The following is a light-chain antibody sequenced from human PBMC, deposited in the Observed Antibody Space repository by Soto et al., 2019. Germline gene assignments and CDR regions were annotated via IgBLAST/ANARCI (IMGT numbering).Light chain of an antibody. Sequence: DIVMTQSPATLSVSLGDRVTLTCRASQSISSRLAWYQQKPGKAPRLLIYSASTLESGVPARFSGSGSGTEFTLTISSLQSEDFAIYYCQQYNTWPRTFGQGTKVEIK. J-gene: IGKJ1*01. V-gene: IGKV3-15*01. CDR3: QQYNTWPRT. CDR2: SAS. CDR1: QSISSR.